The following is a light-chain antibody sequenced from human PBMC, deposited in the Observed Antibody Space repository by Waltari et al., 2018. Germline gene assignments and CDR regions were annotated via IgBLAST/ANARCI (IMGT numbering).Light chain of an antibody. CDR3: QQSYSAPLA. CDR2: SSS. CDR1: QAISTY. V-gene: IGKV1-39*01. Sequence: DTLMTQSPSSLSASVGYRVTIPFRASQAISTYVNWYQQTPGMAPKLLIFSSSTLHRGVSSRFSGSGSGTEFTLTISNLQPDDFATYYCQQSYSAPLAFGGGTKLDI. J-gene: IGKJ4*01.